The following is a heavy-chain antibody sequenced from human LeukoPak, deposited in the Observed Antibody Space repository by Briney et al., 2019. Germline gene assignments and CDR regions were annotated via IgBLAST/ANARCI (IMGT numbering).Heavy chain of an antibody. CDR2: ISSSGSTI. J-gene: IGHJ6*03. D-gene: IGHD6-25*01. Sequence: GGSLRLSCAASGFTLSTYEMNWVRKAPGKGLEWVSYISSSGSTIYYADSVKARFTISRDNAKNSLYLQLNSLRAEDTAVYYCARDRGRYYMDVWGKGTTVTISS. V-gene: IGHV3-48*03. CDR3: ARDRGRYYMDV. CDR1: GFTLSTYE.